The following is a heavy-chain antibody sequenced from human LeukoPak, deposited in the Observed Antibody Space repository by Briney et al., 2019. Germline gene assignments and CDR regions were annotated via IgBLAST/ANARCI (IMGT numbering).Heavy chain of an antibody. V-gene: IGHV1-2*02. CDR1: GYTFTGYY. D-gene: IGHD3-10*01. Sequence: GASVKVSCKASGYTFTGYYIHWVRQAPGQGLEWMGWINPNSGGTNYAQKFQGRVTMTRDTSVSTAYMELSRLRSDDTAVYYCARDLFRGANCFDPWAQRTLVTVSS. J-gene: IGHJ5*02. CDR3: ARDLFRGANCFDP. CDR2: INPNSGGT.